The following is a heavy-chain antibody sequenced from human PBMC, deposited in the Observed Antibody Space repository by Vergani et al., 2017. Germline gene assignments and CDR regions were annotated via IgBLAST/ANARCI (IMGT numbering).Heavy chain of an antibody. D-gene: IGHD3-10*01. V-gene: IGHV3-30*01. Sequence: QVQLVESGGGVVQPGRSLRLSCAASGFTFSSYAMHWVRQAPGKGLEWVAVISYDGSNKYYADSVKGRFTISRDNSKSTLYLQMNSLRAEDTAVYYCARPYITMVRGATYYFDYWGQGTLVTVSS. J-gene: IGHJ4*02. CDR2: ISYDGSNK. CDR3: ARPYITMVRGATYYFDY. CDR1: GFTFSSYA.